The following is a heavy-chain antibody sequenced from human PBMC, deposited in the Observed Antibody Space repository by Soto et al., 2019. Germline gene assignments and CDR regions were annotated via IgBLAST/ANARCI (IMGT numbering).Heavy chain of an antibody. Sequence: VQLVESGGGLVQPGGSLRLSCTASGFTFSSYWMHWVRQAPGKGLVWVSRINSDGINTSHADSVKGRFTISRDNAKSTLYLQMNSLRAEDTAVYHCARAQYLADDVFDIWGRGTVVTVSS. V-gene: IGHV3-74*01. D-gene: IGHD2-2*01. CDR1: GFTFSSYW. CDR2: INSDGINT. CDR3: ARAQYLADDVFDI. J-gene: IGHJ3*02.